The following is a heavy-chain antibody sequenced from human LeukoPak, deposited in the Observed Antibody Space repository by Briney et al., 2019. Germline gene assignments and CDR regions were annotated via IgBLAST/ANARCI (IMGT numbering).Heavy chain of an antibody. V-gene: IGHV3-7*01. Sequence: PGGSLRLSCAASGFTFRSYWMSWVRQAPGKGLEWVANINQDGSEKYYVDSVKGRFTISRDNAKNSLYLQMNSLRAEDTAVYYCARDQGFSYYFYYIDVWGKGTTVTVSS. J-gene: IGHJ6*03. D-gene: IGHD3-3*01. CDR1: GFTFRSYW. CDR2: INQDGSEK. CDR3: ARDQGFSYYFYYIDV.